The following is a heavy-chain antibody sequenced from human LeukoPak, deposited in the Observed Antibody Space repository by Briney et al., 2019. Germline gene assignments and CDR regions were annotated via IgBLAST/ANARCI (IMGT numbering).Heavy chain of an antibody. D-gene: IGHD4-11*01. CDR2: IYTSGST. CDR1: GGSISSGSYY. J-gene: IGHJ6*03. Sequence: PSQTLSLTCTVSGGSISSGSYYWSWIRQPAGQGLEWIGRIYTSGSTNYNPSLKSRVTISVDTSKNQFSLKLSSVTAADTAVYYCARASVTYYYYYYMDVWGKGTTVTVSS. CDR3: ARASVTYYYYYYMDV. V-gene: IGHV4-61*02.